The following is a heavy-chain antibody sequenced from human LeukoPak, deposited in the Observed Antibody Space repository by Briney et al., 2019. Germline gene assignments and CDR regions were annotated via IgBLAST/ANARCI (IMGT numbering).Heavy chain of an antibody. CDR1: GGSISNYY. V-gene: IGHV4-59*01. Sequence: PSETLSLTCTVSGGSISNYYWNWIRQPPGKGLEWIGYIYYTGNTNYNPSLKSRVNISVDTSKNQFPLKLSSVTAADTAVYYCARDRLQLQSWGQGTLVTVSS. CDR3: ARDRLQLQS. CDR2: IYYTGNT. J-gene: IGHJ5*02. D-gene: IGHD1-1*01.